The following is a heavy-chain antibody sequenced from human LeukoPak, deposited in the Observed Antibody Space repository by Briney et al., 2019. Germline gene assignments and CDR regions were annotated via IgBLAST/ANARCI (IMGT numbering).Heavy chain of an antibody. CDR2: ITPIFGTA. J-gene: IGHJ4*02. V-gene: IGHV1-69*13. CDR1: GGSFSSHD. Sequence: GASVKVSCTASGGSFSSHDISWVRQAPGQGLEWMGGITPIFGTAVYAQKFQGRVTITAVESMSTVYMELSSLRSEDTAIYYCARGWLAETTVVTPYNYWGQGTLVTVSS. D-gene: IGHD4-23*01. CDR3: ARGWLAETTVVTPYNY.